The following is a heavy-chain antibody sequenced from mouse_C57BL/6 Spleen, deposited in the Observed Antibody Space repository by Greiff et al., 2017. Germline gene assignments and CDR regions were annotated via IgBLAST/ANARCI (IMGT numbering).Heavy chain of an antibody. CDR1: GYAFSSSW. CDR2: IYPGDGDT. CDR3: ARSGDGCYACLCAY. V-gene: IGHV1-82*01. Sequence: VQLQESGPELVKPGASVKISCKASGYAFSSSWMNWVKQRPGKGLEWIGRIYPGDGDTIYNGKFKGKATLTADKSSSTAYMHLSSLTSGDATVYLCARSGDGCYACLCAYWGQGTLVTVSA. J-gene: IGHJ3*01. D-gene: IGHD2-3*01.